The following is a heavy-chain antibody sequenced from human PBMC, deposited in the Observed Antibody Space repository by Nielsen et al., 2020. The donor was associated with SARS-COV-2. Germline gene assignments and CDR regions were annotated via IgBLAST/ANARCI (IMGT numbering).Heavy chain of an antibody. J-gene: IGHJ4*02. CDR2: INWNGGST. CDR1: GFTFDDYG. Sequence: GGSLRLSCAASGFTFDDYGMSWVRQAPGKGLEWVSGINWNGGSTGYADSVKGRFTISRDNAKNSLYLQMNSLRAEDTAVYYCAKDRHDYGDYYFDYWGQGTLVTVSS. D-gene: IGHD4-17*01. V-gene: IGHV3-20*04. CDR3: AKDRHDYGDYYFDY.